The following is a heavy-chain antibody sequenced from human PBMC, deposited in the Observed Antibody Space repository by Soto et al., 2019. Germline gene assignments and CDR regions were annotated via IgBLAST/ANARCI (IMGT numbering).Heavy chain of an antibody. CDR1: GFTFSSYW. CDR3: ARDLGIAAAGRGYYYYGMDV. CDR2: INSDGSST. Sequence: PGGSLRLSCAASGFTFSSYWMHWVRQAPGKGLVWVSRINSDGSSTSYADSVKGRFTISRDNAKNTLYLQMNSLRAEDTAVYYCARDLGIAAAGRGYYYYGMDVWGQGTTVTVSS. D-gene: IGHD6-13*01. V-gene: IGHV3-74*01. J-gene: IGHJ6*02.